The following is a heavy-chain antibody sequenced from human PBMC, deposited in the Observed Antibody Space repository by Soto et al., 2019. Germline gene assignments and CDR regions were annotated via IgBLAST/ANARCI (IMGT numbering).Heavy chain of an antibody. J-gene: IGHJ4*02. CDR1: GFTFSSYA. CDR2: ISSNGGST. V-gene: IGHV3-64D*08. Sequence: GGSLRLSCSASGFTFSSYAMHWVRQAPGKGLEYVSAISSNGGSTYYADSVKGRFTISRDNSKNTLYLQMSSLRAEDTAVYYCVKDQIRLLWFGELFIDYWGQGTLVTVSS. CDR3: VKDQIRLLWFGELFIDY. D-gene: IGHD3-10*01.